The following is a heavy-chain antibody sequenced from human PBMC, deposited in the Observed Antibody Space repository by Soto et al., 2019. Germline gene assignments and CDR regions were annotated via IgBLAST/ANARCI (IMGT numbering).Heavy chain of an antibody. CDR2: ISSSSSYI. V-gene: IGHV3-21*01. J-gene: IGHJ4*02. CDR3: ARIAAAGYYFDY. CDR1: GFTFSSYS. D-gene: IGHD6-13*01. Sequence: GGSLRLSCAASGFTFSSYSMNWVSQAPGKGLEWVSSISSSSSYIYYADSVKGRFTISRDNAKNSLYLQMNSLRAEDTAVYYCARIAAAGYYFDYWGQGTLVTVSS.